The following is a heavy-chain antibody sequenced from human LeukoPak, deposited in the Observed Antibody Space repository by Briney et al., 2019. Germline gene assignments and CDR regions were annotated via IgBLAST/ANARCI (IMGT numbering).Heavy chain of an antibody. CDR3: ARNIWFGESNDAFDF. Sequence: RASVKVSCKASGYTFTGYYMHWVRQAPGQGLEWIEWINPNSGGTNYAQKFQGRVTMTRDTSISTAYMELSRLRSDDTAVYYCARNIWFGESNDAFDFWGQGTMVTVSS. D-gene: IGHD3-10*01. J-gene: IGHJ3*01. V-gene: IGHV1-2*02. CDR1: GYTFTGYY. CDR2: INPNSGGT.